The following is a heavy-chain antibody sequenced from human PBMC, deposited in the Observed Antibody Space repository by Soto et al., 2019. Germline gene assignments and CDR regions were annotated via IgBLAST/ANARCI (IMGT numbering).Heavy chain of an antibody. D-gene: IGHD1-26*01. CDR1: GDSVSSDRYL. Sequence: PXGTLSLTCSVSGDSVSSDRYLGTWIRQPPGKGLEWIAYISYTGDTNYNPSLKSRVTISVDTSRNQFSLTLTSVTAADTAVYFCARIVVGATVDLWGQGSLVTVSS. CDR3: ARIVVGATVDL. J-gene: IGHJ5*02. CDR2: ISYTGDT. V-gene: IGHV4-61*01.